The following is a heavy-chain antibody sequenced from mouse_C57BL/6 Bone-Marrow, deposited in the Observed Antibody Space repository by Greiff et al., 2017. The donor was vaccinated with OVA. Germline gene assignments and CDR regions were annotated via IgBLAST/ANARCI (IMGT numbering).Heavy chain of an antibody. Sequence: QVQLQQPGAELVKPGASVKLSCTASGYTFTSYWMHWVKQRPGQGLEWIGMIYPNSGSTNYNETFTSKATLTVDKSTSTAYMQLNSLTSEDSAVYYFARKRRVLPMDYWGQGTSVTVSS. J-gene: IGHJ4*01. D-gene: IGHD2-10*01. CDR1: GYTFTSYW. CDR3: ARKRRVLPMDY. V-gene: IGHV1-64*01. CDR2: IYPNSGST.